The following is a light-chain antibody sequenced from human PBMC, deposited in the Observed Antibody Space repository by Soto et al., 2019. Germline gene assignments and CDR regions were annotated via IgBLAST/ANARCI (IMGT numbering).Light chain of an antibody. J-gene: IGKJ5*01. CDR1: ESVATR. V-gene: IGKV3-11*01. Sequence: IVLTQAPATLSLSPGEGATLSCRASESVATRLAWYQQKPDQAPRLLIYDISTRAPGIPARFSGSGSAADFTLTISSLEPEDSAPYHCQQRSHWPPVTFGQGTRLEI. CDR3: QQRSHWPPVT. CDR2: DIS.